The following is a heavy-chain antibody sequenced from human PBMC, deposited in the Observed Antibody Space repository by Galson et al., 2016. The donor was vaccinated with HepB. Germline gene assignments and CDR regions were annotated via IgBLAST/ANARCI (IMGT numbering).Heavy chain of an antibody. CDR3: ARRRGSGSHDY. Sequence: SLRLSCAASGFTFSSYWMSWVRQAPGEGLEWVANIKQDGSEEYYVDSVKGRFTISRDNAKNSLYLQMNSLRAGDTAVYYCARRRGSGSHDYWGQGTLVTVSS. D-gene: IGHD3-10*01. CDR1: GFTFSSYW. J-gene: IGHJ4*02. V-gene: IGHV3-7*05. CDR2: IKQDGSEE.